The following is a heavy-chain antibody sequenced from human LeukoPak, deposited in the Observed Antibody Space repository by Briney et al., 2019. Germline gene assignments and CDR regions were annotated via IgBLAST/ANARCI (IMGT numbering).Heavy chain of an antibody. CDR3: ARELGCTNGVCYGGYDY. D-gene: IGHD2-8*01. Sequence: ASVKVSCKASGYTFTSYGISWVRQAPGQGLEWMRWISAYNGNTNYAQKLQGRVTMTTDTSTSTAYMELRSLRSDDTAVYYCARELGCTNGVCYGGYDYWGQGTLVTVSS. CDR1: GYTFTSYG. CDR2: ISAYNGNT. V-gene: IGHV1-18*01. J-gene: IGHJ4*02.